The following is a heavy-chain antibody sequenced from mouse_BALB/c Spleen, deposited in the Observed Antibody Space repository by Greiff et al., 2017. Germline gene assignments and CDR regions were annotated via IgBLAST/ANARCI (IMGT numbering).Heavy chain of an antibody. CDR3: ARPTTATDYAMDY. Sequence: EVKVVESGPSLVKPSQTLSLTCSVTGDSITSGYWNWIRKFPGNKLEYMGYISYSGSTYYNPSLKSRISITRDTSKNQYYLQLNSVTTEDTATYYCARPTTATDYAMDYWGQGTSVTVSS. J-gene: IGHJ4*01. CDR2: ISYSGST. CDR1: GDSITSGY. D-gene: IGHD1-2*01. V-gene: IGHV3-8*02.